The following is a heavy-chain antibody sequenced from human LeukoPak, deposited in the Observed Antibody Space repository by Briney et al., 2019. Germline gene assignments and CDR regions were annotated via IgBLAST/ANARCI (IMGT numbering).Heavy chain of an antibody. J-gene: IGHJ5*02. D-gene: IGHD2-21*02. CDR3: ARGTGDCCGYNWFDP. CDR2: IIPIFGTA. CDR1: GSTFSSYA. V-gene: IGHV1-69*05. Sequence: SVKVSCKASGSTFSSYAISWVRQAPGQGLEWMGGIIPIFGTANYAQKFQGRVTITTDESTSTAYMELSSLRSEDTAVYYCARGTGDCCGYNWFDPWGQGTLVTVSS.